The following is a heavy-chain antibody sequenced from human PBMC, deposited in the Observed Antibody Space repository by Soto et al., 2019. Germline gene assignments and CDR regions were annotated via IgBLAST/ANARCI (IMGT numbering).Heavy chain of an antibody. V-gene: IGHV1-8*01. J-gene: IGHJ4*02. CDR3: ARRKEGSGPHYFDS. CDR2: MNPNKGNT. CDR1: GYTFSNYD. Sequence: ASVKVSCKASGYTFSNYDIHWVRQAAGQGLEWLGWMNPNKGNTGYAQNFQGRVTMTRNTSIGTAYMEVSSLRSEDTAVYYCARRKEGSGPHYFDSWGQGTLVTVSS.